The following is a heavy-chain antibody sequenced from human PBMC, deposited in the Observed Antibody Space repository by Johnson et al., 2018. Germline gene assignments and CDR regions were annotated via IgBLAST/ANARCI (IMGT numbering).Heavy chain of an antibody. CDR2: ISYDGSNK. CDR3: AKVLSGGNWAFDI. V-gene: IGHV3-30*18. D-gene: IGHD1-26*01. Sequence: QVQLVQSGGGVVQPGRSLRLSCAASGFTFSSYGMHWVRQAPGKGLEWVAVISYDGSNKYYADSVKGRFTISRDNSKNTLYLQMNSLRAEDTAVYYWAKVLSGGNWAFDIGGRGTMVTVA. J-gene: IGHJ3*02. CDR1: GFTFSSYG.